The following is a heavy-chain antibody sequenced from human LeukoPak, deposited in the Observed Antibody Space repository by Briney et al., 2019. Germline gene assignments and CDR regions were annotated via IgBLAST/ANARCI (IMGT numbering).Heavy chain of an antibody. Sequence: GESLKISCKGAGYSFSNYWIAWVRQMPGKGLEWMGIIYPGDSDTKYSRSFQGQVIISADKSTTTAYLQWSSLKASDTAMYYCARRQAAAVNWFDSWGQGTLVTVSS. CDR1: GYSFSNYW. CDR2: IYPGDSDT. V-gene: IGHV5-51*01. D-gene: IGHD6-25*01. CDR3: ARRQAAAVNWFDS. J-gene: IGHJ5*01.